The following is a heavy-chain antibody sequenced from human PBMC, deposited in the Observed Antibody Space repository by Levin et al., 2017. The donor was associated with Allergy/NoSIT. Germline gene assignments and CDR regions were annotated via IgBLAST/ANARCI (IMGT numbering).Heavy chain of an antibody. V-gene: IGHV1-2*02. CDR2: INPNSGGT. J-gene: IGHJ4*02. Sequence: ASVKVSCKASGYTFTGYYMHWVRQAPGQGLEWMGWINPNSGGTNYAQKFQGRVTMTRDTSISTAYMELSRLRSDDTAVYYCARDPSKLVPSDFDYWGQGTLVTVSS. CDR1: GYTFTGYY. D-gene: IGHD6-13*01. CDR3: ARDPSKLVPSDFDY.